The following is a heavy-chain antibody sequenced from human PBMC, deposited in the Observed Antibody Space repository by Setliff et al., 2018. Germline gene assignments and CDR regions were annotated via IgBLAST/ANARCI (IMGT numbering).Heavy chain of an antibody. CDR3: ARETLPYYFDY. CDR1: GFTFSSYG. CDR2: ISSSSTTI. Sequence: GGSLRLSCAASGFTFSSYGMNWVRQAPGKGLEWLSYISSSSTTIYYADSVKGRFTVSRDNAKNSLYLQMSSLRAEDTAVYYCARETLPYYFDYWGQGTLVTVSS. V-gene: IGHV3-48*01. J-gene: IGHJ4*02.